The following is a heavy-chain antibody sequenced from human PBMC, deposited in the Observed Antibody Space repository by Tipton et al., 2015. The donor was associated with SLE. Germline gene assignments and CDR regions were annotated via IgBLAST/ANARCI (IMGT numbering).Heavy chain of an antibody. CDR3: ARGGDLLTGYYYFDL. Sequence: TLSLTCTVSGGSISSSNYFWSWVRQLPGKGLEWISYIHYSRSAFYNPSLKSRVITSVDISKNQFSLKLNSVTAADTAVYYCARGGDLLTGYYYFDLWGQGKVVNVSS. V-gene: IGHV4-31*03. CDR2: IHYSRSA. D-gene: IGHD3-9*01. J-gene: IGHJ4*02. CDR1: GGSISSSNYF.